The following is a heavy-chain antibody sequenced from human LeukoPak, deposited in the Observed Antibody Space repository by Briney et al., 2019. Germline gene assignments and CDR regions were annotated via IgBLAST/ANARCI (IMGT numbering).Heavy chain of an antibody. CDR1: GITFSSYG. CDR3: ARGGSYLSAFDI. CDR2: ISSTGGTT. Sequence: GSLRLSCAASGITFSSYGMSWVRQAPGKGLEWVSSISSTGGTTYYADSVKGRFTISRDNSKNTLYLQMNSLRAEDTAVYYCARGGSYLSAFDIWGQGTMVTVSS. D-gene: IGHD1-26*01. V-gene: IGHV3-23*01. J-gene: IGHJ3*02.